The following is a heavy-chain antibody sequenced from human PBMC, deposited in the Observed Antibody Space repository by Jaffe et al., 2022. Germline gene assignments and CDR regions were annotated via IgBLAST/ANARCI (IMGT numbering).Heavy chain of an antibody. CDR3: ARVLGGGYSGYEYFDN. J-gene: IGHJ4*02. Sequence: EVQLVESGGGLVKPGGSLRLSCTASGFTFSSFGMNWVRQAPGKGLEWVSKISSRSRDISYADSVKGRFTISRDNTKNSLYLQMNSLRAEDTATYYCARVLGGGYSGYEYFDNWGQGTLVTVSS. D-gene: IGHD5-12*01. V-gene: IGHV3-21*04. CDR2: ISSRSRDI. CDR1: GFTFSSFG.